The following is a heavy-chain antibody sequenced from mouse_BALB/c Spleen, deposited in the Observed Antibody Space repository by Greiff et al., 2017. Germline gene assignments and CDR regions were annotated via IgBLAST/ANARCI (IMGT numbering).Heavy chain of an antibody. CDR2: IRLKSDNYAT. V-gene: IGHV6-3*01. Sequence: EVKLMESGGGLVQPGGSMKLSCVASGFTFSSYWMSWVRQSPEKGLEWVAEIRLKSDNYATHYAESVKGKFTISRDDSKSRLYLQMNSLRAEDTGIYYCTGGWEYFDYWGQGTTLTVSS. CDR1: GFTFSSYW. CDR3: TGGWEYFDY. J-gene: IGHJ2*01. D-gene: IGHD4-1*01.